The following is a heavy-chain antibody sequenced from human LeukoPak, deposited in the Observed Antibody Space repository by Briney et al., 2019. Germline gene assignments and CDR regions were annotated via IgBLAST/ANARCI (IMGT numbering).Heavy chain of an antibody. V-gene: IGHV3-23*01. CDR1: RFALGNYA. J-gene: IGHJ4*02. CDR3: AKDMSDYPPQLRFDH. Sequence: EGSLRLSCTAPRFALGNYAMSWVRLAPGKTLQWVSAISGSGDTTYYADSVKGRFTLSRDNSKNMIYLQMSSLRADDTAIYYCAKDMSDYPPQLRFDHWGQGILVTVSS. CDR2: ISGSGDTT. D-gene: IGHD4-17*01.